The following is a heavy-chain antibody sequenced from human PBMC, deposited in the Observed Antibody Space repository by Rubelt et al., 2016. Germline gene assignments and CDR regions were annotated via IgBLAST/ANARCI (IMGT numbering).Heavy chain of an antibody. Sequence: QVQLQESGPGLVKPSETLSLTCNVSGGAISSYYWSWIRQPPGKGLEWIGYIYYSGSTDYNPSLQSRVTISVDTSKNQFSLNLSPVTAADTALYYCTRHVSSVWYGGIDYWGQGALVTVSS. J-gene: IGHJ4*02. V-gene: IGHV4-59*08. CDR1: GGAISSYY. CDR3: TRHVSSVWYGGIDY. CDR2: IYYSGST. D-gene: IGHD6-19*01.